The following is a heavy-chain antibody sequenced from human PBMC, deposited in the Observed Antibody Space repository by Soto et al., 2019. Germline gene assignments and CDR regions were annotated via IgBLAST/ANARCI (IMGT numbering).Heavy chain of an antibody. V-gene: IGHV3-43*01. D-gene: IGHD5-18*01. J-gene: IGHJ6*02. CDR3: AKDKLRDGYSGYYYGMDV. CDR1: GFTFDDYT. CDR2: ISWDGGST. Sequence: GGSLRLSCAASGFTFDDYTMHWVRQAPGKGLEWVSLISWDGGSTYYADSVKGRFTISRDNSKNSLYLQMNSLRTEDTALYYCAKDKLRDGYSGYYYGMDVWGQGTTVTVSS.